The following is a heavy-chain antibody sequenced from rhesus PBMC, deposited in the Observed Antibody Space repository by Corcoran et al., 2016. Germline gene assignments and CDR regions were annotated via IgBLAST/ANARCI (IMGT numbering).Heavy chain of an antibody. D-gene: IGHD5-12*01. CDR1: GVSISSNY. V-gene: IGHV4-147*01. J-gene: IGHJ4*01. CDR3: ARDPGYREFDY. Sequence: QVQLQESGPGLVKPSETLPLTCAVSGVSISSNYWSWIRQPPGKGLEWIGYINGGRESTSYNPSLKSRVTISKDPSKNQVSLKLSSVTAADHAVYYCARDPGYREFDYWGQGVLVTVSS. CDR2: INGGREST.